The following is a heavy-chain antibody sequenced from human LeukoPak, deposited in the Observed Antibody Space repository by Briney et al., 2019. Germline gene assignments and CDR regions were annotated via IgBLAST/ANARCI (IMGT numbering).Heavy chain of an antibody. CDR2: ISDSGDST. Sequence: GGSLRLSCAASGFTFSHYDMNWVRQAPGKGLEWVSLISDSGDSTYYADSVKGRFTISRDNSKNSLYLQMNNLRAEDTALYYCAKGSGYENWGQGSLVTVSS. CDR1: GFTFSHYD. D-gene: IGHD5-12*01. V-gene: IGHV3-23*01. J-gene: IGHJ4*02. CDR3: AKGSGYEN.